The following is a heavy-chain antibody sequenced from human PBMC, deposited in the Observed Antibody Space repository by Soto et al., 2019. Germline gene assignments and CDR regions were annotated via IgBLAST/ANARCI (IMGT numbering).Heavy chain of an antibody. CDR3: ARTPGKNTRLVILYDYLLGLEV. D-gene: IGHD3-16*01. Sequence: QVQLVQSGAEVKKPGSSVKVSCKASGGTFSSYAISWVRQAPGQGLEWMGGIIPISGTANYAQKFQGRVTISPDESRRNAYMERGSRRSEGTAVYYCARTPGKNTRLVILYDYLLGLEVRGQGTTVTVSS. CDR1: GGTFSSYA. J-gene: IGHJ6*02. CDR2: IIPISGTA. V-gene: IGHV1-69*01.